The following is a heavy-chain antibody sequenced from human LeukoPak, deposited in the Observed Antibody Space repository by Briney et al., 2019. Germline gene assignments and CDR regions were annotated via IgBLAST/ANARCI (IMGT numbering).Heavy chain of an antibody. CDR2: IYYSGST. J-gene: IGHJ5*02. D-gene: IGHD3-10*01. Sequence: SETLSLTCTVSGGSISSYYWSWIRQPPGKGLEWVGYIYYSGSTNYNPSLKSRVTISVDTSKNQFSLKLSSVTAADTAVYYCARDQGTGVNWLDPWGQGTLVTVSS. CDR3: ARDQGTGVNWLDP. CDR1: GGSISSYY. V-gene: IGHV4-59*01.